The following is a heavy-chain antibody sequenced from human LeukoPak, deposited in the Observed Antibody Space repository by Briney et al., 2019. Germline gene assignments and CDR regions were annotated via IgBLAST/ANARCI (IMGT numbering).Heavy chain of an antibody. J-gene: IGHJ4*02. V-gene: IGHV1-69*06. D-gene: IGHD6-19*01. Sequence: SVKVSCKASGGTFSSYAISWVRQAPGQGLEWMGGIIPIFGTANYAQKFQDRVTVTADKSTSTAYMELSSLRSEDTAVYYCARTTLIQYSSGWFYFDYWGQGTLVTVSS. CDR2: IIPIFGTA. CDR3: ARTTLIQYSSGWFYFDY. CDR1: GGTFSSYA.